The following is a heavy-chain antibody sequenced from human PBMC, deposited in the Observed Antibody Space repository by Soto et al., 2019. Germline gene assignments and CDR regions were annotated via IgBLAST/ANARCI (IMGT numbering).Heavy chain of an antibody. Sequence: GGSLRLSCAASGFTFSSYAMSWVRQAPGKGLEWVSAISGSGGSTYYADSVKGRFTISRDNSKNTLYLQMNSLRAEDTAVDYCAKAPHKYYYDSSGFGAFDIWGQGTMVTVSS. CDR1: GFTFSSYA. J-gene: IGHJ3*02. CDR2: ISGSGGST. CDR3: AKAPHKYYYDSSGFGAFDI. D-gene: IGHD3-22*01. V-gene: IGHV3-23*01.